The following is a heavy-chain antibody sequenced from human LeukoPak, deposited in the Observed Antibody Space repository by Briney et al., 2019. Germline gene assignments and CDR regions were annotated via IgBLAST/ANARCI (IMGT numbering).Heavy chain of an antibody. V-gene: IGHV3-11*01. Sequence: PGGSLRLSCAASGFTFSDYYMSWIRQAPGKGLEWVSYISSSGSTIYYADSVKGRFTISRDDSKNTLYLQMNSLRAEDTAVYYCARGYGVQYYFDYWGQGTLVTVSS. CDR1: GFTFSDYY. D-gene: IGHD4-17*01. CDR2: ISSSGSTI. J-gene: IGHJ4*02. CDR3: ARGYGVQYYFDY.